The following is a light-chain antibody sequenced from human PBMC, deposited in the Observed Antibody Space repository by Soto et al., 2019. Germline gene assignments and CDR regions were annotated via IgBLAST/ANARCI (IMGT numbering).Light chain of an antibody. J-gene: IGLJ1*01. CDR3: GTWDSSLNTDV. Sequence: QSLLTQPPSVSAAPGQRVTISCSGSSSNIGRNYVCWYQQLPGAAPKLLIYETYQRPSGIPDRFSGSKSGTSATLDITGLQTGDEADYYCGTWDSSLNTDVFGTGTKVTV. CDR1: SSNIGRNY. V-gene: IGLV1-51*02. CDR2: ETY.